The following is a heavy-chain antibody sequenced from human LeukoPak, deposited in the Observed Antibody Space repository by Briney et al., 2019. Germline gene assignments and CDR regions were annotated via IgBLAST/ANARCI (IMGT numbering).Heavy chain of an antibody. J-gene: IGHJ4*02. Sequence: NAGGSLRLSCAASGFTFSSYSMNWVRQAPGKGLEWVSSISSSSSYIYYADSVKGRFTISRDNAKNSLYLQMNSLRDEDTAVYYCARPRGGPFDYWGQGTLVTVSP. CDR1: GFTFSSYS. CDR2: ISSSSSYI. D-gene: IGHD3-16*01. CDR3: ARPRGGPFDY. V-gene: IGHV3-21*01.